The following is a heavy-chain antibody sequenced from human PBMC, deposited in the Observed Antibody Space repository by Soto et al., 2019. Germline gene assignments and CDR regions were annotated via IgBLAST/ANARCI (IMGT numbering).Heavy chain of an antibody. CDR1: GFTFSSYA. J-gene: IGHJ4*02. D-gene: IGHD3-16*02. CDR3: AKDTSYFDYVWGTYRYRFDY. CDR2: ISGSGSST. V-gene: IGHV3-23*01. Sequence: GGSLRLSCAVSGFTFSSYAMTWVRQAPGKGLEWVSAISGSGSSTYYADSVKGRFTISRDNSKNTLFLQMNSLGAEDTAVYYCAKDTSYFDYVWGTYRYRFDYWGQGT.